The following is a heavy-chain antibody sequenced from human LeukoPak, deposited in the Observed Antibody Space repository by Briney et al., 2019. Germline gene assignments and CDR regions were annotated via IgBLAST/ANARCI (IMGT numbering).Heavy chain of an antibody. Sequence: GGSLRLSCAASGFTFSSYAMSWVRQAPGKGLEWVSAISGSGGSTYYADSVKGRFTISRDNSKNTLYLEMNSLRAEYTAVYYCANDVTHMSGSVDYWGQGTLVTVSS. V-gene: IGHV3-23*01. CDR1: GFTFSSYA. D-gene: IGHD3-10*01. CDR3: ANDVTHMSGSVDY. J-gene: IGHJ4*02. CDR2: ISGSGGST.